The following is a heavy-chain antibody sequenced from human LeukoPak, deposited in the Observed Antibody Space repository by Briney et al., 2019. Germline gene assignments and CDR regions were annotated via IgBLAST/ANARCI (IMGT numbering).Heavy chain of an antibody. J-gene: IGHJ4*02. CDR3: ASLMTTVTTFDY. V-gene: IGHV4-39*01. CDR2: IYYSGST. CDR1: GGSISSSSYY. Sequence: SETLSLTCTVSGGSISSSSYYWGWIRQPPGKGLEWIGSIYYSGSTHYNPSLKSRVTISVDTSKNQFSLKLSSVTAADTAVYYCASLMTTVTTFDYWGQGTLVTVSS. D-gene: IGHD4-17*01.